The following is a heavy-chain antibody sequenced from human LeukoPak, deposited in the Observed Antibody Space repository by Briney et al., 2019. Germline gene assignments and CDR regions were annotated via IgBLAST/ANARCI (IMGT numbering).Heavy chain of an antibody. CDR2: ISPSGGST. CDR1: GYTFTSNY. Sequence: ASVKVSCKAFGYTFTSNYMHWVRQAPGQGPEWMGVISPSGGSTTYAQKFQGRVTMTRDTSTSTVYMELSSLRSEDTAVYYCARTYYYDSSGYYYVDAFDIWGQGTMVTVSS. J-gene: IGHJ3*02. CDR3: ARTYYYDSSGYYYVDAFDI. V-gene: IGHV1-46*01. D-gene: IGHD3-22*01.